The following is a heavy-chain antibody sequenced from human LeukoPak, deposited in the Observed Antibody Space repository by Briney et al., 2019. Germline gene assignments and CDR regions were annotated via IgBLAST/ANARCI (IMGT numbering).Heavy chain of an antibody. CDR2: TYYRSKWYS. CDR3: ARQVIHYSETSAYYYVDN. V-gene: IGHV6-1*01. J-gene: IGHJ4*02. CDR1: GDSVSSNSAA. Sequence: SQTLSLTCAISGDSVSSNSAAWNWIRQSPSRGLEWLGRTYYRSKWYSDYAVSVKSRITINPDTSKNQFSLQLNSVTPEDTAVYYCARQVIHYSETSAYYYVDNWGRGTLVTVSS. D-gene: IGHD3-22*01.